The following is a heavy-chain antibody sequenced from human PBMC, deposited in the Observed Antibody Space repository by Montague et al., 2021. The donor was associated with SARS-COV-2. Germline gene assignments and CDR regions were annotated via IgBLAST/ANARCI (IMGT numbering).Heavy chain of an antibody. V-gene: IGHV3-30-3*01. CDR1: GFTFSSYG. CDR2: ISYGGSNK. D-gene: IGHD5-24*01. Sequence: YLSLSCSASGFTFSSYGMHWVRQAPGKGLEWATLISYGGSNKYYADSVKGRFTISRDNSKNTLYLQMSSLRAEDTAVYYCARESSIDEKGMGLDYWGQGTLVTVSS. CDR3: ARESSIDEKGMGLDY. J-gene: IGHJ4*02.